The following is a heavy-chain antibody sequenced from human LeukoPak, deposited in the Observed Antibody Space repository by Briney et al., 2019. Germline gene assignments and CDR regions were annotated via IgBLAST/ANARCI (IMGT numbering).Heavy chain of an antibody. CDR1: GFTVSSYY. CDR3: ARYYYDSSGYRYFDY. Sequence: GGSLRLSCAASGFTVSSYYMNWVRQAPGKGLEWVSYISSSGTAIYYADSVKGRFTISRDNAKNSLFLQMDSLRAEDTAVYYCARYYYDSSGYRYFDYWGQGTLVTVSS. CDR2: ISSSGTAI. V-gene: IGHV3-48*03. J-gene: IGHJ4*02. D-gene: IGHD3-22*01.